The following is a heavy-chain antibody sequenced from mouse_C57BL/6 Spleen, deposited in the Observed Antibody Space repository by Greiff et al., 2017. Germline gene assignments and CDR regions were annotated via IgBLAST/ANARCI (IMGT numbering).Heavy chain of an antibody. CDR3: ARHNGRVPFAY. CDR1: GFTFSDYG. CDR2: ISNLAYSI. V-gene: IGHV5-15*01. Sequence: EVQLVESGGGLVQPGGSLKLSCAASGFTFSDYGMAWVRQAPRQGPEWVAFISNLAYSIYYADTVTGRFTISRENAKNTLYLERSSLRSEDTAMYYCARHNGRVPFAYWGQGTLVTVSA. J-gene: IGHJ3*01.